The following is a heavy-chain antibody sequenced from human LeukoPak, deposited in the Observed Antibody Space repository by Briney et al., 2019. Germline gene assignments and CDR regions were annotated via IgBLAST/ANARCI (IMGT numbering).Heavy chain of an antibody. V-gene: IGHV3-48*02. Sequence: GGSLRLSCAASGFTFSSYGMNWVRQAPGKGLEWVSYISSSSSTIYYADSVKGRFTISRDNAKNSLYLQMNSLRDEDTAVYYCASGRVLLWFGESMGDYWGQGTLVTVSS. CDR1: GFTFSSYG. CDR3: ASGRVLLWFGESMGDY. CDR2: ISSSSSTI. D-gene: IGHD3-10*01. J-gene: IGHJ4*02.